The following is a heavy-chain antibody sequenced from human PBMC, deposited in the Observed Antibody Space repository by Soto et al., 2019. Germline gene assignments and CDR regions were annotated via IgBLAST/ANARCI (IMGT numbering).Heavy chain of an antibody. V-gene: IGHV1-69*08. CDR1: GGTFSSYT. CDR3: ARDRGDGYNNI. D-gene: IGHD5-12*01. J-gene: IGHJ3*02. CDR2: IILILGIA. Sequence: QVQLVQSGAEVKKPGSSVKVSCKASGGTFSSYTISWVRQAPGQGLEWMGRIILILGIANYAQKFQGRVTITADKSTSTAYMELSSLRSEDTAVYYCARDRGDGYNNIWGQGTMVTVSS.